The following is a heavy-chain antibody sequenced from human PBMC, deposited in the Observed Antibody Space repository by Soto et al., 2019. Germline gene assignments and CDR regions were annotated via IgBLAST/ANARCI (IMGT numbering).Heavy chain of an antibody. V-gene: IGHV3-48*02. D-gene: IGHD2-15*01. CDR2: ISSSSSTI. CDR1: GFTFSSYS. J-gene: IGHJ6*02. Sequence: PGGSLRLSCAASGFTFSSYSMNWVRQAPGKGLEWVSYISSSSSTIYYADSVKGRFTISRDNAKNSLYLQMNSLRDEDTAVYYFARDSVVVVVAATLRYYYYGMDVWGQGTTVTVSS. CDR3: ARDSVVVVVAATLRYYYYGMDV.